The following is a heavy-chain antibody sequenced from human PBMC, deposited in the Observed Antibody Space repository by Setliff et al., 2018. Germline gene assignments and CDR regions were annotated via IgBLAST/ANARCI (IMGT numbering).Heavy chain of an antibody. J-gene: IGHJ4*02. CDR3: ARSRYYDSSGNNYGLDY. D-gene: IGHD3-22*01. V-gene: IGHV4-34*01. CDR1: GGAVSGFY. CDR2: ISHNGRV. Sequence: SETLSLTCDIKGGAVSGFYWSWIRQTPGKDLEWIGEISHNGRVSSSPSLKSRVTISVDRAKNHFSLKWTSVTAADTAMYYCARSRYYDSSGNNYGLDYWGQGTLVTVSS.